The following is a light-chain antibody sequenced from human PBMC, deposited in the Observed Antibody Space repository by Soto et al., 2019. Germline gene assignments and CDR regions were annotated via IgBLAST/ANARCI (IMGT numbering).Light chain of an antibody. CDR3: QQRDNWPLN. J-gene: IGKJ4*01. Sequence: EIVLTQSPATLSWSPGDGATLSCRASQSVSSYLAWYQQTPGQAPRLLIYGASIRATGTPARFSGSGSGTDFTRTISTLEAEDFAVDDCQQRDNWPLNFGGGTKVEIK. CDR2: GAS. CDR1: QSVSSY. V-gene: IGKV3-11*01.